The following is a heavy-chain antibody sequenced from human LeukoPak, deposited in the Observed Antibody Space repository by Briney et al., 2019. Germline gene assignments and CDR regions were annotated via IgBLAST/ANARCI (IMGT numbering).Heavy chain of an antibody. J-gene: IGHJ5*02. CDR3: VRGPYGSGISNWFDP. CDR1: GESFSGYY. CDR2: INHSGST. V-gene: IGHV4-34*01. Sequence: SETLSLTCAVYGESFSGYYWSWIRQPPGKGLEWIGEINHSGSTNYNPSLKSRVTISVDTSKNQFSLRLTSVSAADTAVYYCVRGPYGSGISNWFDPWGQGTQVIVSS. D-gene: IGHD3-10*01.